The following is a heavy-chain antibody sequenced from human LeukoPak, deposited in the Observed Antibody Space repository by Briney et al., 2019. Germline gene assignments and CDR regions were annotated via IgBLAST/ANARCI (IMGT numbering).Heavy chain of an antibody. CDR3: ARATLHYYYYYYMDV. V-gene: IGHV4-4*07. CDR1: GGSISSYY. CDR2: IYTSGST. D-gene: IGHD5-12*01. Sequence: SETLSLTCTVSGGSISSYYWSWIRQPAGKGLEWIGRIYTSGSTNYNPSLKSRVTMSVDTSRNQFSLKLSSVTAADTAVYYCARATLHYYYYYYMDVWGKGTTVTISS. J-gene: IGHJ6*03.